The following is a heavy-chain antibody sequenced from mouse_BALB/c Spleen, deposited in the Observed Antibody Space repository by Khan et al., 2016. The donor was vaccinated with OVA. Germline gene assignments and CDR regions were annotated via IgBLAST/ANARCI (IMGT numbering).Heavy chain of an antibody. V-gene: IGHV3-2*02. CDR3: ARTARIKY. Sequence: EVQLRQSGPGLVKPSQSLSLTCTVTGYSITSGYGWNWIRQFPGNKLEWMGYISYSGSTNYNPSLKSRISITRDTSKNQFFLQLNSVTTEDTATYYCARTARIKYWGQGTTLTVSS. CDR2: ISYSGST. CDR1: GYSITSGYG. J-gene: IGHJ2*01. D-gene: IGHD1-2*01.